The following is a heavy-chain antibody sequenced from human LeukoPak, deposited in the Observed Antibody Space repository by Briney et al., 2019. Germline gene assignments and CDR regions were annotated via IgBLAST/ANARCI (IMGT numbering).Heavy chain of an antibody. CDR3: ARVGDYDILTGHFDY. J-gene: IGHJ4*02. CDR1: GYTFTGYY. CDR2: INPNSGGT. Sequence: ASVKVSCKASGYTFTGYYMHWVRQAPGQGLEWMGWINPNSGGTNYAQKFQGRVTMTRDTSISTAYMELSRLRSDDTAVYYCARVGDYDILTGHFDYWAREPWSPSPQ. V-gene: IGHV1-2*02. D-gene: IGHD3-9*01.